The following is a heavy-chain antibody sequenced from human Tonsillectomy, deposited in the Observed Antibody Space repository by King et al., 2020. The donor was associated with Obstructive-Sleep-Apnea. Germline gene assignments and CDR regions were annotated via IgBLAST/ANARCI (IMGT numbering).Heavy chain of an antibody. CDR3: PRGRCWYDTEFDY. J-gene: IGHJ4*02. CDR2: IRSKAYGGTT. CDR1: GFTFGDYT. Sequence: VQLVESGGGLVQPGRSLRLSCTASGFTFGDYTMSWFRQAPGKGLKWVGFIRSKAYGGTTEYAASVKGRFTISRDDSKSIAYLQMNSLKTEDTAVYYCPRGRCWYDTEFDYWGQGTLVTVSS. D-gene: IGHD6-13*01. V-gene: IGHV3-49*03.